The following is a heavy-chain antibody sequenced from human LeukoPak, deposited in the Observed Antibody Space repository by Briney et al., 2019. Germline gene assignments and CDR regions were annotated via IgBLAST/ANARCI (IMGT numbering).Heavy chain of an antibody. CDR1: GFTFSSYA. Sequence: GGSLRLSCAASGFTFSSYAMNWVRQAPGKGLEWVSGISGSGSSTYYADSVKGRFTISRDNSKNTLFLQMNSLRAEDTAVYYWAEATGGAAAGSCLEGWGQGTLVTVSS. J-gene: IGHJ4*02. D-gene: IGHD6-13*01. V-gene: IGHV3-23*01. CDR2: ISGSGSST. CDR3: AEATGGAAAGSCLEG.